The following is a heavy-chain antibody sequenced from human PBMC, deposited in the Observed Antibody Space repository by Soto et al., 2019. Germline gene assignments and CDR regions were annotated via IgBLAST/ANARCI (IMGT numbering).Heavy chain of an antibody. J-gene: IGHJ6*02. CDR3: AREKFGAAAGTFSLYYYYGMDV. CDR1: GFTVSSNY. Sequence: HPGGSLRLSCAASGFTVSSNYMSWVRQAPGKGLEWVSVIYSGGSTYYADSVKGRFTISRDNSKNTLYLQMNSLRAEDTAVYYCAREKFGAAAGTFSLYYYYGMDVWGQGTTVTVSS. D-gene: IGHD6-13*01. CDR2: IYSGGST. V-gene: IGHV3-53*01.